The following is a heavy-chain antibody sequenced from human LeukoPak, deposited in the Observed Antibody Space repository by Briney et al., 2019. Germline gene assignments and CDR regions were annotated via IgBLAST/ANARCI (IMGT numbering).Heavy chain of an antibody. CDR2: IKQDGSKK. J-gene: IGHJ3*02. Sequence: PGGSLRLSCVASGFPFSSYWMTWVRQAPGKGLEWVANIKQDGSKKSYVDSVKGRFTISRDNSKNTLYLQMNSLRAEDTAVYYCARDILSQGPDAFDIWGQGTMVTVSS. CDR1: GFPFSSYW. D-gene: IGHD2/OR15-2a*01. V-gene: IGHV3-7*03. CDR3: ARDILSQGPDAFDI.